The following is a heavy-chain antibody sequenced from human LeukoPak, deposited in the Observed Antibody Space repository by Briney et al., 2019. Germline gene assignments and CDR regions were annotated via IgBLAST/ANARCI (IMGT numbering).Heavy chain of an antibody. D-gene: IGHD5-18*01. CDR2: IYHSGST. CDR1: GGSISRYY. V-gene: IGHV4-38-2*02. CDR3: ARIRYNYGGDY. J-gene: IGHJ4*02. Sequence: PSETLSLTCTVSGGSISRYYWGWIRQPPGKGLEWIGSIYHSGSTYYNPSLKSRVTISVDTSKNQFSLKLSSVTAADTAVYYCARIRYNYGGDYWGQGTLVTVSS.